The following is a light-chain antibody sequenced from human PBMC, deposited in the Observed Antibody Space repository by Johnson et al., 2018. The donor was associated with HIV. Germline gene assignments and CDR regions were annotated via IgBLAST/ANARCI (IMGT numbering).Light chain of an antibody. V-gene: IGLV1-51*01. CDR2: DNN. Sequence: QSVLTQPPSVSAAPGQKVTISCSGSSSNIGNNYVSWYQQLPGTAPKLLIYDNNKRPSGIPDRFSGSKSGTSATLGITGLQTGAEADYYCATWDSSLSPRGVFGTGTKVTVL. CDR3: ATWDSSLSPRGV. J-gene: IGLJ1*01. CDR1: SSNIGNNY.